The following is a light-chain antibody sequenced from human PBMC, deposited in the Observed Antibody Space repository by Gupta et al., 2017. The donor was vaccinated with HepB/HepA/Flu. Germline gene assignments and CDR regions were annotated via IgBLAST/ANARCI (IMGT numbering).Light chain of an antibody. V-gene: IGKV3-20*01. Sequence: EIVLTQSPGTLSLSPGERVPLSCRASQSIFSRYFAWYQQRPGQAPRLLIHGASTRATGIPDRFIGSGSGTDFTLTISRLEPEDFAVYYCQQCNSSHITFGQGTRLEIK. CDR3: QQCNSSHIT. CDR2: GAS. CDR1: QSIFSRY. J-gene: IGKJ5*01.